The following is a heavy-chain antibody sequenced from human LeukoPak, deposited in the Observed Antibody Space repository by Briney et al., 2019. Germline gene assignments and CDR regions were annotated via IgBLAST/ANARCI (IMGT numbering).Heavy chain of an antibody. J-gene: IGHJ4*02. D-gene: IGHD3-22*01. CDR1: GFTVSSNY. CDR2: IYSGGST. Sequence: GGSLRLSCAASGFTVSSNYMSWVRQAPGKGLEWVSVIYSGGSTYYADSVKGRFTISRDNSKNALYLQMNSLRAEDTAVYYCARDYVAYDSSGYPPFVDYWGQGTLVTVSS. CDR3: ARDYVAYDSSGYPPFVDY. V-gene: IGHV3-66*01.